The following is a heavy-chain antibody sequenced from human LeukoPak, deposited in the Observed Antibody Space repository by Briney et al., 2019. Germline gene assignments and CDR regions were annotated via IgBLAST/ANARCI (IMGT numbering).Heavy chain of an antibody. J-gene: IGHJ6*02. CDR1: GFTFSSYG. CDR3: ARGSGAPHYYYYGMDV. CDR2: IWYDGSNK. V-gene: IGHV3-33*01. Sequence: GRSLRLSCAASGFTFSSYGMHWVRQAPGKGLEWVAVIWYDGSNKYYADSVKGRFTISRDNSKNTLYLQMNSQRAEDTAVYYCARGSGAPHYYYYGMDVWGQGTTVTVSS.